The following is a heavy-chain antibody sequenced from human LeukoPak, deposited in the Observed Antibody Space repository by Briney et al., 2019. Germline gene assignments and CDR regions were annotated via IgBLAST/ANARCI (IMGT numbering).Heavy chain of an antibody. D-gene: IGHD1-26*01. J-gene: IGHJ1*01. CDR2: IKQDGSEK. Sequence: GGSLRLSCAASGFTFSSYWMSWVRQAPGKGLEWVANIKQDGSEKYYVDSVKGRFTISRDNAKNSLYLQMNSLRAEDMALYYCAKDSSGSYFGYFQHWGQGTLVTVSS. V-gene: IGHV3-7*03. CDR1: GFTFSSYW. CDR3: AKDSSGSYFGYFQH.